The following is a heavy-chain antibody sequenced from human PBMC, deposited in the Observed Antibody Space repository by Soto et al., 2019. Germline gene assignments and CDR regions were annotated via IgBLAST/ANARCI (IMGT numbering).Heavy chain of an antibody. CDR2: INHSGSP. V-gene: IGHV4-34*01. CDR1: GGSFSGYS. CDR3: ATANWSHHYFDP. Sequence: QVRLQQWGTGLLKSSETLSLTCAVYGGSFSGYSWSWLRQPPGRGLEWIGEINHSGSPNYNPSLKSRVTISVDTSKNQVSLNMTSVTAADTAVYYCATANWSHHYFDPWGQGTLVTVSS. D-gene: IGHD1-1*01. J-gene: IGHJ5*02.